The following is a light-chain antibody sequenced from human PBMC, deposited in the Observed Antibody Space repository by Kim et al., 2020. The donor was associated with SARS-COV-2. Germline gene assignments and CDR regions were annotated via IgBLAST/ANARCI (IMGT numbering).Light chain of an antibody. J-gene: IGLJ1*01. Sequence: ALGQTVRITCQGDSLRDYFANWFQQKSGQAPILVIFGKNNRPSGIPDRFSGSSSGNTASLTITGAQAEDEADYYCSSRDNSDDHYVFGTGTKVTVL. CDR3: SSRDNSDDHYV. CDR1: SLRDYF. V-gene: IGLV3-19*01. CDR2: GKN.